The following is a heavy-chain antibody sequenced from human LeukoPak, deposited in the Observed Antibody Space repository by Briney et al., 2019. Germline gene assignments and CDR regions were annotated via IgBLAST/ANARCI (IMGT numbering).Heavy chain of an antibody. Sequence: SETLSLTCAVYGGSFSGYYWSWIRQPPGKGLEWIGSMYHSGSTYYNPSLKSRVTISVDTSKNQFSLKLSSVTAADTAVYYCARVPSWKGYMDVWGKGTTVTVSS. CDR3: ARVPSWKGYMDV. V-gene: IGHV4-34*01. CDR2: MYHSGST. J-gene: IGHJ6*03. D-gene: IGHD1-1*01. CDR1: GGSFSGYY.